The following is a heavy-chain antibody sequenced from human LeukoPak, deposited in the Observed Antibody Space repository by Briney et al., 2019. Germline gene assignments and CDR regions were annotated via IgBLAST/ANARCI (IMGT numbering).Heavy chain of an antibody. Sequence: SSETLSLTCSVSDGSISSGYYYWAWIRQAPGKGPEWIGSVYYSGTTYPNPSLQGRVTISVDTSKNQFSLKLSSVTAADTAVYYCARQPKSCAPGIFITGKACWFDTWGQGTLVTVSP. J-gene: IGHJ5*02. CDR1: DGSISSGYYY. CDR3: ARQPKSCAPGIFITGKACWFDT. CDR2: VYYSGTT. D-gene: IGHD3-10*01. V-gene: IGHV4-39*01.